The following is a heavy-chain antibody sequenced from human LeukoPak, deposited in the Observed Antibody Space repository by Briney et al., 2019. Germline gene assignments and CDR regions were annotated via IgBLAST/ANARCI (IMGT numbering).Heavy chain of an antibody. CDR3: ARDHRGSTSCYSCSRWFDP. CDR2: ISTYNGNT. J-gene: IGHJ5*02. Sequence: ASVKVSCKASGYTFTSYGISWVRQAPGQGLEWMGWISTYNGNTNYAQKLQDRVTMTTDTSTSTAYMELRSLRSDDTAVYYCARDHRGSTSCYSCSRWFDPWGQGTLVTVSS. V-gene: IGHV1-18*01. D-gene: IGHD2-2*01. CDR1: GYTFTSYG.